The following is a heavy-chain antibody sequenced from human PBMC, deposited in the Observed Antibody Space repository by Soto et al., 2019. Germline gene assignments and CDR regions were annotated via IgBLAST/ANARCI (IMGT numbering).Heavy chain of an antibody. CDR1: GYTSTSYG. CDR2: ISAYNGNT. J-gene: IGHJ6*02. CDR3: ARDLSTVVVPDSYYYGMDV. V-gene: IGHV1-18*01. Sequence: ASVKVSCKASGYTSTSYGISWVRQAPGQGLEWMGWISAYNGNTNYAQKLQGRVTMTTDTSTSTAYMELRSLRSDDTAVYYCARDLSTVVVPDSYYYGMDVWGQGTTVTVSS. D-gene: IGHD2-2*01.